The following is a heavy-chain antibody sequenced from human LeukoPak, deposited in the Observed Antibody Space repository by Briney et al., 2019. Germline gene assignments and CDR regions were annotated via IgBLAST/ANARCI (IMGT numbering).Heavy chain of an antibody. J-gene: IGHJ5*02. V-gene: IGHV4-59*08. CDR2: IYYSGST. Sequence: SETLSLTCTVSGGSISSYYWSWIRQPPGKGLEWIGYIYYSGSTNYNPSLKSRVTISVDTSKIQFSLKLSSVTAADTAVYYCARQDGDGYETGSGFDPWGQGTLVTVSS. D-gene: IGHD5-12*01. CDR1: GGSISSYY. CDR3: ARQDGDGYETGSGFDP.